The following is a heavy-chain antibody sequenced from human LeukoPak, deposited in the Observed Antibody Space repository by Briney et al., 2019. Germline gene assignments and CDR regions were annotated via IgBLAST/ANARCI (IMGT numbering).Heavy chain of an antibody. Sequence: AGGSLRLSCAASGFTFRTYAMSWVRQAPGKGLEWVSSIRSSGESTYYADSVKGRFTISRDNSRNTVFLQMKSLTAEDTAVYYCATNVAAPGKNFFGPWGQGTLVTVSS. CDR1: GFTFRTYA. D-gene: IGHD2-8*01. CDR2: IRSSGEST. J-gene: IGHJ5*02. CDR3: ATNVAAPGKNFFGP. V-gene: IGHV3-23*01.